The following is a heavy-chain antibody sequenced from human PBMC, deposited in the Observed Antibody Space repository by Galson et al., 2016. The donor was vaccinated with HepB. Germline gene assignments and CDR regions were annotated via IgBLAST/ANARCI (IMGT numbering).Heavy chain of an antibody. Sequence: SLRLSCAASGFTFSGSSMSWVRQAPGKGLEWVSAITPSADTTYYGDSVTGRFIISRDYSKNTLYLHLNSLTAEDTALYYCAKGGAYDAWGQGTLVTVSS. CDR2: ITPSADTT. CDR3: AKGGAYDA. CDR1: GFTFSGSS. V-gene: IGHV3-23*01. D-gene: IGHD5-12*01. J-gene: IGHJ4*02.